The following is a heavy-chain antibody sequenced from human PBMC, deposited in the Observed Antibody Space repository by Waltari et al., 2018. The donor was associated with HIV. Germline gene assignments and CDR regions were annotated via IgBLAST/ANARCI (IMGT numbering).Heavy chain of an antibody. J-gene: IGHJ4*02. CDR3: ARGGFYGSGSKVN. CDR2: IKKDGIEK. D-gene: IGHD3-10*01. Sequence: EVQLVESGGGLVEPGGSRRLSCAASGVAFSSCGMSWVREATGKGLECVANIKKDGIEKSYAYSVKGRFTISIANTENSLYLQMNSLRAEDTAVYYCARGGFYGSGSKVNWGQGTLVTVSS. V-gene: IGHV3-7*04. CDR1: GVAFSSCG.